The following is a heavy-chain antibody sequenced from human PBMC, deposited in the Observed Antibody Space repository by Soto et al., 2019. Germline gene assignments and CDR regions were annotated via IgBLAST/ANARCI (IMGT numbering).Heavy chain of an antibody. CDR2: TLYCGRT. Sequence: SETLSLTCTVSGASMRTGGYYWSWIRQHPGKGLEWIGYTLYCGRTHYNPSLQSRVTMSVDTSKNQFSLNLTSVTAADTAVYLCARDAPPFDYWGQGILVTVSS. J-gene: IGHJ4*02. CDR1: GASMRTGGYY. CDR3: ARDAPPFDY. V-gene: IGHV4-31*03.